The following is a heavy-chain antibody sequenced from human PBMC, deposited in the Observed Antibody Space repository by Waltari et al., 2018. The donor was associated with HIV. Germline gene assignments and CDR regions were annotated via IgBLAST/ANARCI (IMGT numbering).Heavy chain of an antibody. CDR1: GFTFSSYS. V-gene: IGHV3-21*01. Sequence: EVQLVESGGGLVKPGGSLRLSCATSGFTFSSYSMNWVRQAQGKGLEWVSSISGSPSYIYYADSVKGRFTISRDNAKNSLYLQMNSLRAEDTAVYYCARDPGGNYDSFAFDIWGQGTMVTVSS. J-gene: IGHJ3*02. CDR3: ARDPGGNYDSFAFDI. CDR2: ISGSPSYI. D-gene: IGHD3-22*01.